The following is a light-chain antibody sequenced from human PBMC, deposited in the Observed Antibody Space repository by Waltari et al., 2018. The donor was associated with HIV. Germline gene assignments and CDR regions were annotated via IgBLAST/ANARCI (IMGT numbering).Light chain of an antibody. CDR3: AAWNDSLSGYV. V-gene: IGLV1-47*01. Sequence: QSVLTQPPSASGTPGQRVTISCSGSSSNIGRNYVYWYQPFPGTAPKLLIYRNNQRPSGVPDRISGSKSGTSASLAISGLRSEDEADYYCAAWNDSLSGYVFGTGTKVTV. CDR2: RNN. J-gene: IGLJ1*01. CDR1: SSNIGRNY.